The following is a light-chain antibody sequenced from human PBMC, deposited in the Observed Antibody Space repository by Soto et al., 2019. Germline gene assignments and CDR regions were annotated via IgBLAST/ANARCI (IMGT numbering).Light chain of an antibody. Sequence: EIVMTQSPATLSLSPGERATRSCRAGQSVSSYLAWYQQKPGQAPRLLIYGASSRATGIPDRFSGSGPGTDFTLTISRLEPEDFAVYYCQQYGSSPWTFGQGTKVDIK. CDR1: QSVSSY. CDR2: GAS. CDR3: QQYGSSPWT. J-gene: IGKJ1*01. V-gene: IGKV3-20*01.